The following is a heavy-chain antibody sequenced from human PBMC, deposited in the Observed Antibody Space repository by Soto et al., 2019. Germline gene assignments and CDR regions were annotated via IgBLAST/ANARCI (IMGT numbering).Heavy chain of an antibody. J-gene: IGHJ4*02. Sequence: PSETLSLTCSVSGGSVRAGSYHWSWIRQAPGKGLEWIGFIPNNGSPDYNPSLKSRVVVSIDRSKNQFSLKVNSVTAADTAVYFCARIGWGGDSWGQGTLVTVSS. CDR1: GGSVRAGSYH. V-gene: IGHV4-61*01. CDR2: IPNNGSP. CDR3: ARIGWGGDS. D-gene: IGHD7-27*01.